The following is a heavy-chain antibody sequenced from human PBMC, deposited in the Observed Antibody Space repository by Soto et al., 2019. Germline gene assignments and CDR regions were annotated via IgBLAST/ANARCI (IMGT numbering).Heavy chain of an antibody. CDR1: GGSFSGYY. CDR3: ARVGHCTNGVCYTVTFDY. D-gene: IGHD2-8*01. J-gene: IGHJ4*02. Sequence: QVQLQQWGAGLLKPSETLSLTCAVYGGSFSGYYWSWIRQPPGKGLEWIGEINHSGSTNYNPSLKSRVTISVDTSKHQFSLKLSSVTAADTAVYYCARVGHCTNGVCYTVTFDYWGQGTLVTVSS. CDR2: INHSGST. V-gene: IGHV4-34*01.